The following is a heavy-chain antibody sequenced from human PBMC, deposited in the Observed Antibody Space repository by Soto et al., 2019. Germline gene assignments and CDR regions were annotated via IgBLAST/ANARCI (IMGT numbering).Heavy chain of an antibody. Sequence: QVQLVESGGGVVQPGRSLRLSCAASGFTFSSYAMHWVRQAPGKGLEWVAVISYDGSNKYYADSVKGRFTISRDNSKNTLYLQMNSLRAEDTAVYYCARDPSKWWILRGWYFDLWGRGTLVTVSS. J-gene: IGHJ2*01. CDR2: ISYDGSNK. CDR1: GFTFSSYA. D-gene: IGHD2-8*01. CDR3: ARDPSKWWILRGWYFDL. V-gene: IGHV3-30-3*01.